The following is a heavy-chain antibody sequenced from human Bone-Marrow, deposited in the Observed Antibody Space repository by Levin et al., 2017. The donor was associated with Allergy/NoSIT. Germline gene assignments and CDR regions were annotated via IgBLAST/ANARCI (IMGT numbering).Heavy chain of an antibody. CDR1: GGTFSSYA. V-gene: IGHV1-69*06. D-gene: IGHD2-2*01. J-gene: IGHJ6*02. Sequence: ASVKVSCKASGGTFSSYAISWVRQAPGQGLEWMGGIIPIFGTANYAQKFQGRVTITADKSTSTAYMELSSLRSEDTAVYYCARDTGIVVVARYHYYYGMDVWGQGTTVTVSS. CDR3: ARDTGIVVVARYHYYYGMDV. CDR2: IIPIFGTA.